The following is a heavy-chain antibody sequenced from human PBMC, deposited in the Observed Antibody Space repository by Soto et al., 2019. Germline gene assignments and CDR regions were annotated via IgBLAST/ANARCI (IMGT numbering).Heavy chain of an antibody. CDR1: GYAFTTYG. V-gene: IGHV1-18*01. CDR2: ISADNGNT. CDR3: ARGRYGDY. Sequence: QVHLVQSGAEVKKPGASVKVSCQASGYAFTTYGITWVRQAPGQGLEWMGWISADNGNTNYAQKLQGRVTVTRDTSTSAAYMELRSLRSDATAVYYCARGRYGDYWGQGALVTVSS. D-gene: IGHD1-1*01. J-gene: IGHJ4*02.